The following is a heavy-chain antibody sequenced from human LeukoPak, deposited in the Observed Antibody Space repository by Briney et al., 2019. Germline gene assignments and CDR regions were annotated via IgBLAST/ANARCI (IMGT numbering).Heavy chain of an antibody. CDR1: GYTFTSYG. Sequence: ASVKVFCKASGYTFTSYGTSWVRQAPGQGLEWMGWISAYNGNTNYAQKLQGRVTMTTDTSTSTAYMELRSLRSDDTAVYYCARDGAAAGYDAFDIWGQGTMVTVSS. J-gene: IGHJ3*02. CDR3: ARDGAAAGYDAFDI. D-gene: IGHD6-13*01. V-gene: IGHV1-18*01. CDR2: ISAYNGNT.